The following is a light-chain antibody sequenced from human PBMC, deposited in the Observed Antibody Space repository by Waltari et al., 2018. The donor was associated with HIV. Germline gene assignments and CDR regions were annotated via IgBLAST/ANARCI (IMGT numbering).Light chain of an antibody. CDR2: DVS. V-gene: IGLV2-11*01. CDR3: CSYAGSYIWV. J-gene: IGLJ3*02. CDR1: RSDVGGYNY. Sequence: QSALTQPRSVSGSPGQSVTISCTETRSDVGGYNYVSWYQQHPGKAPKVMIYDVSKRPSGVPARFSASKSCTTASLTISGLQAEDEADYYCCSYAGSYIWVFGGGTKLTVL.